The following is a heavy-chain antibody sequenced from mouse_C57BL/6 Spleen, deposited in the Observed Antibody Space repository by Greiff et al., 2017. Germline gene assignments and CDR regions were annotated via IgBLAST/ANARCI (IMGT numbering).Heavy chain of an antibody. CDR1: GFSLTSYC. V-gene: IGHV2-2*01. CDR3: ARVDYDSDWYFDV. J-gene: IGHJ1*03. D-gene: IGHD2-4*01. CDR2: IWSGGGT. Sequence: QVQLQQSGPGLVQPSQSLSITCTVSGFSLTSYCVHWVRQSPGKGLEWLGVIWSGGGTDYNAAFISRLSISKDNSKSQVFFKMNSLQADDTAIYYCARVDYDSDWYFDVWGTGTTVTVSS.